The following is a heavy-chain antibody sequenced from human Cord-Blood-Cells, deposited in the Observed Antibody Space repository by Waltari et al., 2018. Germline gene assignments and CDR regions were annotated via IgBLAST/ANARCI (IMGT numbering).Heavy chain of an antibody. Sequence: QVPLVESGGGVVQPGRSLRHYCPASRFTFSSFGMTWVRQAPGKGLEWVAVIAYDGSNKYYADSVKGRFTISRDNSKNTLYLQMNSLRAEDTAVYYCAKDHGAFDIWGQGTMVTVSS. CDR3: AKDHGAFDI. V-gene: IGHV3-30*18. CDR2: IAYDGSNK. CDR1: RFTFSSFG. J-gene: IGHJ3*02.